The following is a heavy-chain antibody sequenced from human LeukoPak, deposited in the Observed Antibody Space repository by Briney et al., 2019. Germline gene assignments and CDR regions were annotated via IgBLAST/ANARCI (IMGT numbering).Heavy chain of an antibody. J-gene: IGHJ4*02. Sequence: SETLCLTCAVSGGSISSGGYSWSWIRQPPGKGLEWIGYIYHSGSTYYNPSLKSRVTISVDRSKNQFSLKLSSVTAADTAVYYCARDDYGLIDYWGQGTLVTVSS. V-gene: IGHV4-30-2*01. D-gene: IGHD4-17*01. CDR1: GGSISSGGYS. CDR3: ARDDYGLIDY. CDR2: IYHSGST.